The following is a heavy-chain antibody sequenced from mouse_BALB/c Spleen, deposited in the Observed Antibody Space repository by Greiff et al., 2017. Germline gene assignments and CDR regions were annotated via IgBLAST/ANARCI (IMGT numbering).Heavy chain of an antibody. CDR2: IHPSGGNT. Sequence: VQLQQPGSVLVKPGASVKLSCKASGYTFTSSWMHWVNQRPGQGLEWIGEIHPSGGNTYYNEKFKCKATLTVDTSSSTAYVQLSSLTSEDSAVYYCARTGTGAMDYWGQGTSVTVSS. J-gene: IGHJ4*01. CDR1: GYTFTSSW. V-gene: IGHV1S130*01. CDR3: ARTGTGAMDY. D-gene: IGHD4-1*01.